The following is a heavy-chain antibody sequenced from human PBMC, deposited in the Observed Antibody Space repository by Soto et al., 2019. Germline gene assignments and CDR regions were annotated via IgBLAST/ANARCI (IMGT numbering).Heavy chain of an antibody. CDR2: ISSSGSTI. D-gene: IGHD2-2*01. Sequence: RRLSFAASGFTFSSYEMNWVRQAPGKGLEWVSYISSSGSTIYYADSVKGRFTISRDNAKNSLYLQMNSLRAEDTAVYYCASLPIYCSSTSCSYSRLRSYGMDGWGQGTTL. CDR1: GFTFSSYE. J-gene: IGHJ6*01. V-gene: IGHV3-48*03. CDR3: ASLPIYCSSTSCSYSRLRSYGMDG.